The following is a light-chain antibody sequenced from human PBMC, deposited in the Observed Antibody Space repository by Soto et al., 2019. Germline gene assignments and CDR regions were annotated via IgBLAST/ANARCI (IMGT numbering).Light chain of an antibody. CDR2: EGS. CDR3: CSYAGSSTSTVV. Sequence: QSVLTQPASVSGSPGQSITISCTGTSSDVGSYNLVSWYQQHPGKAPKLMIYEGSKRPSGVSNRFSGSKSGNTASLTISGLQAEDEADYYCCSYAGSSTSTVVVGGGTKLTVL. J-gene: IGLJ2*01. V-gene: IGLV2-23*01. CDR1: SSDVGSYNL.